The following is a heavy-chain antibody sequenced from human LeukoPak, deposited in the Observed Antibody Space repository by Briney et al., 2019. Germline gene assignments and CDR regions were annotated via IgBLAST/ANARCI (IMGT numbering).Heavy chain of an antibody. D-gene: IGHD1-1*01. J-gene: IGHJ6*03. Sequence: GGSLRLSCAASGFTFSTYGMHWVRQAPGKGLEWVSFVRYDGSNKYYADSVKGRFTISRDSSKNTLYLQMNSLRAEDTAVYYCASPVGAGTVYYYYMDVWGKGTTVTVSS. CDR1: GFTFSTYG. V-gene: IGHV3-30*02. CDR3: ASPVGAGTVYYYYMDV. CDR2: VRYDGSNK.